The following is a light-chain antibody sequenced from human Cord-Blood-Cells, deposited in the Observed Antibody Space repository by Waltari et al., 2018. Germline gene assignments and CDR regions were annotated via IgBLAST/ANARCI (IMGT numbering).Light chain of an antibody. CDR3: QQYYSTLT. CDR2: WAS. CDR1: QSVLYSSNNKNY. J-gene: IGKJ5*01. Sequence: DIVMTQSPDSLAVSLGERATINCKSSQSVLYSSNNKNYLAWYQQKPGQPPKLLIYWASTRESGVPDRFIGSGSGTDFTLTISSLQAEDVAVYYCQQYYSTLTFGQGTRLEIK. V-gene: IGKV4-1*01.